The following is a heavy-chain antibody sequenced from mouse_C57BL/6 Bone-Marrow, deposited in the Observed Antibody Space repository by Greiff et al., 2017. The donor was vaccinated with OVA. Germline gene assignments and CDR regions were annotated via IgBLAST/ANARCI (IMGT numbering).Heavy chain of an antibody. CDR2: IYPGDGDT. V-gene: IGHV1-80*01. D-gene: IGHD3-1*01. CDR1: GYAFSSYW. J-gene: IGHJ3*01. CDR3: ARSGFFAY. Sequence: VMLVESGAELVKPGASVKISCKASGYAFSSYWMNWVKQRPGKGLEWIGQIYPGDGDTNYNGKFKGKATLTADKSSSTAYMQLSSLTSEDSAVYFCARSGFFAYWGQGTLVTVSA.